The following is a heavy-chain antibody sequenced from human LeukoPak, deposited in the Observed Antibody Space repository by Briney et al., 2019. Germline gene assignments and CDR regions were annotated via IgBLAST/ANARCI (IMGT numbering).Heavy chain of an antibody. V-gene: IGHV1-69*04. CDR1: GYTFTGYY. D-gene: IGHD6-19*01. J-gene: IGHJ4*02. CDR2: IIPILGIA. Sequence: ASVKVSCKASGYTFTGYYMHWVRQAPGQGLEWMGRIIPILGIANYAQKFQGRVTITADKSTSTAYMELSSLRSEDTAVYYCTRVAVAGTIGFDYWGQGTLVTVSS. CDR3: TRVAVAGTIGFDY.